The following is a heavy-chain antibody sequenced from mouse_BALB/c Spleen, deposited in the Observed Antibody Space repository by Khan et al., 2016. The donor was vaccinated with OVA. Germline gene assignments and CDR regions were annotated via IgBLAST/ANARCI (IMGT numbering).Heavy chain of an antibody. CDR1: GYSITSDYA. V-gene: IGHV3-2*02. CDR2: ISYSGNT. CDR3: ARVYGEDFDY. J-gene: IGHJ2*01. Sequence: EVQLQESGPGLVKPSQSLSLTCTVTGYSITSDYAWNWLRQFPGNKLEWMGYISYSGNTNYNPSLKSLILITRDTSKNQFFLQLNSVTTEDTATYYCARVYGEDFDYWGQGTTLTVSS. D-gene: IGHD2-10*02.